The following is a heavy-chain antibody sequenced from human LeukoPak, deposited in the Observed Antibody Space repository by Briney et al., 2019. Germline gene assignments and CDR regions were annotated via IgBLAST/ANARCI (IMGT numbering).Heavy chain of an antibody. Sequence: ASVKVSCKASGYTFTSYSITWVRQAPGQGLEWMGWISGYNGNTNYAQKFQGRVTMTRDTSTSTAYMELRSLRSDDTAVYYCARDGHRMYYYESSVYRFDYWGQGTLVTVSS. CDR2: ISGYNGNT. CDR1: GYTFTSYS. D-gene: IGHD3-22*01. J-gene: IGHJ4*02. CDR3: ARDGHRMYYYESSVYRFDY. V-gene: IGHV1-18*01.